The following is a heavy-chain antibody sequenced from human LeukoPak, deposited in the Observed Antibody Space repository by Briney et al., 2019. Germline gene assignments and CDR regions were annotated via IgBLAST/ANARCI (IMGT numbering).Heavy chain of an antibody. D-gene: IGHD1-1*01. CDR1: GYTFTSYD. V-gene: IGHV1-8*01. CDR3: ARSRPGLPHDPFDY. J-gene: IGHJ4*02. CDR2: MNPNSGNT. Sequence: ASVKVSCKASGYTFTSYDINWVRQATGQGLEWMGWMNPNSGNTGYAQKFQGRVTMTRNTSISTAYMELSSLRSEDTAVYYCARSRPGLPHDPFDYWGQGTLVTVSS.